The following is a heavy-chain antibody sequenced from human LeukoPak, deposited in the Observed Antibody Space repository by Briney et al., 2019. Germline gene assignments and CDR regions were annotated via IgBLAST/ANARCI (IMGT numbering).Heavy chain of an antibody. CDR3: ASRNDYYDSSGYYPFDY. CDR1: GYTFTSYY. D-gene: IGHD3-22*01. CDR2: INPSGGST. Sequence: ASVKVSCKASGYTFTSYYMHWVRQAPGQGLEWMGIINPSGGSTSYAQKFQGRVTITRDTSTSTVYMELSSLRSEDTAVYYCASRNDYYDSSGYYPFDYWGQGTLVTVSS. V-gene: IGHV1-46*01. J-gene: IGHJ4*02.